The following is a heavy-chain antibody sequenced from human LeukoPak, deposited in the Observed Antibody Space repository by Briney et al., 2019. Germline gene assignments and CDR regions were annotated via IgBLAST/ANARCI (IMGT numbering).Heavy chain of an antibody. CDR3: AKGPGAASYMDV. CDR2: IRYDGSNK. D-gene: IGHD6-25*01. J-gene: IGHJ6*03. V-gene: IGHV3-30*02. Sequence: GGSLRLSCAASGFTFSSYSMNWVRQAPGKGLEWVAFIRYDGSNKYYADSVKGRFTISRDNSKNTLYLQMNSLRAEDTAVYYCAKGPGAASYMDVWGKGTTVTVSS. CDR1: GFTFSSYS.